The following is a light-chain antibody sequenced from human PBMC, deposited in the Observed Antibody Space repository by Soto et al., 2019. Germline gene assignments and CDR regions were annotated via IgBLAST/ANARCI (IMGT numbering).Light chain of an antibody. Sequence: SYELTQPLSVSVALGQTARITCGGNNIGSKNVHWYQQKPGQAPVLVIYRDSNRPSGIPERFSGSNSGNTATLTISRAQAWYEADYYCQVWDSRTVVFGGGTKLTVL. V-gene: IGLV3-9*01. J-gene: IGLJ2*01. CDR3: QVWDSRTVV. CDR1: NIGSKN. CDR2: RDS.